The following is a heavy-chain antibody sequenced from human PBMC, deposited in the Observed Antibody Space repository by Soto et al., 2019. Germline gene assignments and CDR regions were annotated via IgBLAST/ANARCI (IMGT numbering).Heavy chain of an antibody. V-gene: IGHV4-4*07. CDR2: IYISGTT. CDR1: GGTMNAHF. J-gene: IGHJ4*02. D-gene: IGHD2-15*01. Sequence: SETLSLTCTVSGGTMNAHFWSWIRQSAGKGLEWIGHIYISGTTMYNPSLKSRVTMSVDPPKNQLSLKLTSVTAADTAVYYCARINGGSPDFWGQGTLVTVSS. CDR3: ARINGGSPDF.